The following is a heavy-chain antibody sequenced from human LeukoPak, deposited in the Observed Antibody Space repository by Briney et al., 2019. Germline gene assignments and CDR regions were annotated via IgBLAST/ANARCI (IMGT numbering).Heavy chain of an antibody. V-gene: IGHV3-7*01. Sequence: GGSLRLSCAASGFTFSSYWMSWVRQAPGKGLEWVANIKQDGSEKYYVDSVKGRFTISRDNAKNSLYLQMNSLRAEDTAVYYCARDYYDSSGYTLRANWGQGTLVTVSS. D-gene: IGHD3-22*01. J-gene: IGHJ4*02. CDR2: IKQDGSEK. CDR1: GFTFSSYW. CDR3: ARDYYDSSGYTLRAN.